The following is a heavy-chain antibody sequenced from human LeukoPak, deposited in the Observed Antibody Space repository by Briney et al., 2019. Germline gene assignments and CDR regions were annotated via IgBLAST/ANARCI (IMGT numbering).Heavy chain of an antibody. Sequence: AGGSLRLSCAASGFTFSSYSMNWVRQAPGKGLEWVSVIYRGGGTAYADSVKDRFTISRDNSRNTVYLQMNSLRAEDTAVYYCAREDTPGAYFDYWGQGTLVTVSS. CDR2: IYRGGGT. CDR1: GFTFSSYS. CDR3: AREDTPGAYFDY. V-gene: IGHV3-66*01. D-gene: IGHD2-8*02. J-gene: IGHJ4*02.